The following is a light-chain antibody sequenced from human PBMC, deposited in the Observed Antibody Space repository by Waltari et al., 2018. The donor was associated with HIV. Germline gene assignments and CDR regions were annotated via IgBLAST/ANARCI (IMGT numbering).Light chain of an antibody. V-gene: IGKV1-8*01. J-gene: IGKJ2*01. CDR3: QVYYGDPPYT. Sequence: AIRMTQSPSSFSASTGDRVTITCRASQSIRNHLAWYQQKPGKAPKLLISSASTLQSGVPSRFSGSGSGTDFTLTISGLQSEDFATYYCQVYYGDPPYTFGQGTKVEIK. CDR2: SAS. CDR1: QSIRNH.